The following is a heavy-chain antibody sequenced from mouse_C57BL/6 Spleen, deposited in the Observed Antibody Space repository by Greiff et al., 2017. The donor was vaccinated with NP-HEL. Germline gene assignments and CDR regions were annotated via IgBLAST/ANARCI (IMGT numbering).Heavy chain of an antibody. CDR1: GFTFSSYT. D-gene: IGHD2-3*01. J-gene: IGHJ4*01. V-gene: IGHV5-9*01. CDR3: ARDYDGYYYAMDY. CDR2: ISGGGGNT. Sequence: EVMLVESGGGLVKPGGSLKLSCAASGFTFSSYTMSWVRQTPEKRLEWVATISGGGGNTYYPDSVKGRFTISRDNAKNTLYLQMSSLRSEDTALYYCARDYDGYYYAMDYWGQGTSVTVSS.